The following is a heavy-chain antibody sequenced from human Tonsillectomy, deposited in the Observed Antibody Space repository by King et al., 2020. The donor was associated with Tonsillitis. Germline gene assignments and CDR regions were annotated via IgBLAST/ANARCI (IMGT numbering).Heavy chain of an antibody. V-gene: IGHV4-34*01. CDR3: SRGPKEHCSGGTCYAPYYYYGMDV. Sequence: VQLQQWGAGLLKPSETLSRTCAVYGGSFSGYYWSWIRQPPGKGLEWIGEINHSGSTNYNPSLKSRVTISVDTSKNQFSLKLSSVTAADTAVYYCSRGPKEHCSGGTCYAPYYYYGMDVWGQGTTVTVSS. CDR2: INHSGST. J-gene: IGHJ6*02. CDR1: GGSFSGYY. D-gene: IGHD2-15*01.